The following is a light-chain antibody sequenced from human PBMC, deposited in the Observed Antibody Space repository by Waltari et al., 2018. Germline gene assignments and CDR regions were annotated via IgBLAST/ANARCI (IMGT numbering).Light chain of an antibody. Sequence: VIWMTQSPSLLSASTGACVTISCLMRQGISSYLAWYQQKPGKAPELLIYAASTLQSGVPSRFSGSGSGTDFTLTISCLQSEDFATYYCQQYYSFPPWTFGQGTKVEIK. CDR1: QGISSY. J-gene: IGKJ1*01. CDR2: AAS. V-gene: IGKV1D-8*01. CDR3: QQYYSFPPWT.